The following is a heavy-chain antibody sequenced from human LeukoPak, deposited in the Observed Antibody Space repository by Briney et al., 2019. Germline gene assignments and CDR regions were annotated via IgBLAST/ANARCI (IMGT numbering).Heavy chain of an antibody. CDR1: GGSISSSSYY. D-gene: IGHD3-10*01. CDR2: IYYSGST. Sequence: SETLSLTCTVSGGSISSSSYYWGWIRQPPGKGLEWIGSIYYSGSTYYNPSLKSRVTISVDTSKNQFSLKLSSVTAADTAVYYCELRPRGKYYYGSGEQNYWGQGTLVTVSS. J-gene: IGHJ4*02. V-gene: IGHV4-39*01. CDR3: ELRPRGKYYYGSGEQNY.